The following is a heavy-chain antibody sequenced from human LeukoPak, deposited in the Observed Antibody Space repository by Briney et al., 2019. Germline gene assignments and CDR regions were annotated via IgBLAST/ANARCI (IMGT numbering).Heavy chain of an antibody. D-gene: IGHD3-16*01. CDR3: AGGTLGYFDY. J-gene: IGHJ4*02. CDR1: GGTFSSYA. CDR2: SIPIFGTA. V-gene: IGHV1-69*05. Sequence: GASVKVSCKASGGTFSSYAISWVRQAPGQGLEWMGGSIPIFGTANYAQKFQGRVTITTDESTSTAYMELSSLRSEDTAVYYCAGGTLGYFDYWGQGTLVTVSS.